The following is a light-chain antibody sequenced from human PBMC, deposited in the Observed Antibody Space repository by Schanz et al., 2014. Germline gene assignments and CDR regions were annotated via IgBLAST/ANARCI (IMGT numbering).Light chain of an antibody. J-gene: IGLJ3*02. CDR1: SSNIGNNY. CDR3: GTWDASLSAGGV. Sequence: QSVLTQPPSVSAAPGPKVTISCSGSSSNIGNNYVSWYQQLPGAAPKLLIYDNNERPSGIPDRFSGSKSGTSATLGITGLQTGDEADYYCGTWDASLSAGGVFGGGTKLTVL. CDR2: DNN. V-gene: IGLV1-51*01.